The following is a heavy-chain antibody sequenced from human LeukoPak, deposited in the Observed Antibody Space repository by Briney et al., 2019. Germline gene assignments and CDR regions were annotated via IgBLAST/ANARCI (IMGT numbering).Heavy chain of an antibody. J-gene: IGHJ4*02. CDR2: IWADGSDK. CDR1: GFTFNDYG. V-gene: IGHV3-33*01. Sequence: GGSLRLSCVASGFTFNDYGMHWVRQAPGEGLEWVGVIWADGSDKYYGDSVKGRFSISRDTSKNTLYLQMNSLRAEDTAVYHCARESWDYYFGFWGQGILVTVSS. D-gene: IGHD1-26*01. CDR3: ARESWDYYFGF.